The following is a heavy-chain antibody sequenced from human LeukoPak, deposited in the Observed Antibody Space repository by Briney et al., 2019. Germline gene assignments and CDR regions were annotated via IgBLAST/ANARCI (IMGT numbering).Heavy chain of an antibody. V-gene: IGHV3-23*01. J-gene: IGHJ5*02. CDR2: ISASGNST. Sequence: GSLRLSCAASGFTFRRYAMSWVRQAPGKGLEWVSGISASGNSTYYADPVKGRFTISRDNSKSTLYLQMNSVRADDTAVYHCAKGPYCGGGTCFSLGEFDPWGQGTLVTVSS. CDR1: GFTFRRYA. CDR3: AKGPYCGGGTCFSLGEFDP. D-gene: IGHD2-15*01.